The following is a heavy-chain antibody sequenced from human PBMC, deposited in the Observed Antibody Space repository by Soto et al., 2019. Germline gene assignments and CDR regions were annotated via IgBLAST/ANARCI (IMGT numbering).Heavy chain of an antibody. J-gene: IGHJ4*02. CDR2: INHSGST. V-gene: IGHV4-34*01. Sequence: LEILSLTCAVYGGSFSGYYWSWIRQPPGKGLEWIGEINHSGSTNYNPSLKSRVTISVDTSKNQFSLKLSSVTAADTAVYYCARGIWADRPVSDYWGQGTLGTVSS. CDR3: ARGIWADRPVSDY. CDR1: GGSFSGYY. D-gene: IGHD6-6*01.